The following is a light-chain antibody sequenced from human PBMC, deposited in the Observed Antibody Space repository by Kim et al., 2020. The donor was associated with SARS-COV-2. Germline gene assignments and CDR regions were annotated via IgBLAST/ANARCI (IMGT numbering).Light chain of an antibody. J-gene: IGKJ5*01. CDR2: AAS. V-gene: IGKV1-39*01. CDR3: QQSYSTLGS. CDR1: QSISSY. Sequence: ASVGDRVTITCRASQSISSYLNWYQQKPGKAPKLLIYAASSLQSGVLSRFSGSGSGTDFTLTISSLQPEDFATYYCQQSYSTLGSFGQGTRLEIK.